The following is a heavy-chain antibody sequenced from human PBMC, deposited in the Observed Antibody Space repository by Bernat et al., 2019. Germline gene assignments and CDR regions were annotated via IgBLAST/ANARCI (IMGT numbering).Heavy chain of an antibody. Sequence: QLQLQESGPGLVKPSETLSLTCTVSGCSISSSSYYWGWIREPPGKGLEWIGSIYYSGSTYYNPSLKSRVTISVDTSKNQFCLKLSSVTAADTAVYYCARPSALWENYWFDPRGQGTLVTVSS. CDR3: ARPSALWENYWFDP. CDR2: IYYSGST. D-gene: IGHD1-26*01. V-gene: IGHV4-39*01. CDR1: GCSISSSSYY. J-gene: IGHJ5*02.